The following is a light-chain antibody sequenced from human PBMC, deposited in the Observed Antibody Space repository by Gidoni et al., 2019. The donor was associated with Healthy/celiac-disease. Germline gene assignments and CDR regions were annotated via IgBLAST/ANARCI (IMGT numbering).Light chain of an antibody. J-gene: IGKJ4*01. CDR1: QSVSSY. V-gene: IGKV3-11*01. Sequence: IVLTQSPATLSLSPGERDTLSCRARQSVSSYLAWYQQKPGQAPRLLIYDASNRATGIPARFSGSGSGTDFTLTISSLEPEEFAVYYCQQRRNCPLTFGGGTKVEIK. CDR2: DAS. CDR3: QQRRNCPLT.